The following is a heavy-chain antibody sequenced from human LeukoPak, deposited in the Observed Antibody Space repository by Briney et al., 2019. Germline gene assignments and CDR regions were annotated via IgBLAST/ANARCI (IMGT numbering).Heavy chain of an antibody. Sequence: GGSLRLSCAASGLPFSTYWTHWVRQAPGKGLVWVSCVNSDGSRTIYADSVKGRFTISRDNAKNTLYLQMNTLRAEDTAVYYCVGGYGFDYWGQGTLVTVSS. CDR3: VGGYGFDY. D-gene: IGHD3-16*01. CDR2: VNSDGSRT. CDR1: GLPFSTYW. V-gene: IGHV3-74*01. J-gene: IGHJ4*02.